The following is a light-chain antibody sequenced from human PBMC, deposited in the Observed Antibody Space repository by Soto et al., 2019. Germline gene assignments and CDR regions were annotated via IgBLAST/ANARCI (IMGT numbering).Light chain of an antibody. Sequence: EVVMTQSPATLSVSPGERATLSCRASQTVSSNLAWYQQKPGQAPRLLIYDTSTRATGIPARFSGSGSGTEFTLTISSLQSEDFAVYYCQQYSNWPPITFGQGTRLEI. CDR1: QTVSSN. V-gene: IGKV3-15*01. CDR3: QQYSNWPPIT. CDR2: DTS. J-gene: IGKJ5*01.